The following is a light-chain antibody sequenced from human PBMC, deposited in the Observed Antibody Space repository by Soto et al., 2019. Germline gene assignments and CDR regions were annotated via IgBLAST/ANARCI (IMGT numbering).Light chain of an antibody. J-gene: IGKJ5*01. CDR1: QNIRSR. CDR3: QQTNSFPIT. CDR2: GAS. V-gene: IGKV1-12*01. Sequence: DIQMTQSPSSMSASVGDRFTITCRASQNIRSRLAWYQQKSGKAPNLLIYGASNLQSGVPSRFSGSGSGTDFILTISGLQPEDSATYYCQQTNSFPITFGQGTRLEI.